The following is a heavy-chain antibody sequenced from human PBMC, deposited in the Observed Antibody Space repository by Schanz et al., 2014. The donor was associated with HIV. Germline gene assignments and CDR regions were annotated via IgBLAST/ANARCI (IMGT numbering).Heavy chain of an antibody. CDR1: GFTFNNYA. CDR2: LSGSGDRT. J-gene: IGHJ6*02. D-gene: IGHD3-3*01. V-gene: IGHV3-23*01. CDR3: TRGRFVERGGMDV. Sequence: EVQLLESGGGLEQPGGSLRLSCAASGFTFNNYAMTWVRQAPGKGLEWLSTLSGSGDRTYYADSVKGRVTISRDNSNNTLYLQMNSLRAEDTAVYFCTRGRFVERGGMDVWGQGTAVTVSS.